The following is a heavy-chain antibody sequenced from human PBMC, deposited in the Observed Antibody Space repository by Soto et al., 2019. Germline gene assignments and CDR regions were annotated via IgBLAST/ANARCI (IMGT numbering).Heavy chain of an antibody. J-gene: IGHJ4*02. V-gene: IGHV3-11*01. CDR1: GFTFSDYY. D-gene: IGHD3-22*01. Sequence: PGGSLRLSCAASGFTFSDYYMSWIRQAPGKGLEWVSYISSSGSIIYYADSVKGRFTISRDNAKNSLYLQLNSLRAEDTAVYYCARDLGYYASDGYFDYWGQGTMVTVYS. CDR3: ARDLGYYASDGYFDY. CDR2: ISSSGSII.